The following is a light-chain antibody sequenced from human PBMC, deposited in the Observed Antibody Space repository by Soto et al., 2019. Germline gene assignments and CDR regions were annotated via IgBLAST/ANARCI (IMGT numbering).Light chain of an antibody. CDR2: HAS. CDR3: QQYNSYPWT. V-gene: IGKV1-5*01. Sequence: DIQVTQSPSSLSASVGDRVTITCRASQRISNYLNWYQQKPGTAPKVLIYHASNLQSGVPSRFSGSGSGTEFTLTISSLQPDDFATYYCQQYNSYPWTFGQGTKVDIK. CDR1: QRISNY. J-gene: IGKJ1*01.